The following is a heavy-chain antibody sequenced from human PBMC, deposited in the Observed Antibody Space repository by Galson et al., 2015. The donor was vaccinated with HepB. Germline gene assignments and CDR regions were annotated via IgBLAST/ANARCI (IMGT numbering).Heavy chain of an antibody. CDR2: ISSSSSYI. CDR3: ARGVQSTVTGTYFDY. D-gene: IGHD4-17*01. CDR1: GFTFSSYS. Sequence: SLRLSCAASGFTFSSYSMNWVRQAPGKGLEWVSSISSSSSYIYYADSVKGRFTISRDNAKNSLYLQMYSLRAEDTAVYYCARGVQSTVTGTYFDYWGQGTLVTVSS. V-gene: IGHV3-21*01. J-gene: IGHJ4*02.